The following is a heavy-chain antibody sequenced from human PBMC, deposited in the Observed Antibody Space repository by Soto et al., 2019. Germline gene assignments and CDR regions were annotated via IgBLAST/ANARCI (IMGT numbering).Heavy chain of an antibody. CDR1: GGSISSSSHY. CDR3: ARSLVGVPNMASDY. J-gene: IGHJ4*02. Sequence: PSETLSLTCTVSGGSISSSSHYWGWIRQPPGKGLEWIGTIYYSGSAYYNPSLKSRVIISVDTSRNQFSLNLSSVTADTAVYYCARSLVGVPNMASDYWGQGTLVT. V-gene: IGHV4-39*01. D-gene: IGHD2-15*01. CDR2: IYYSGSA.